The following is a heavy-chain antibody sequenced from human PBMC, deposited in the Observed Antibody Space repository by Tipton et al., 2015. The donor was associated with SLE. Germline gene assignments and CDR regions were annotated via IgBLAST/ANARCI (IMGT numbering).Heavy chain of an antibody. Sequence: TLSLTCTVSGGSISSHYWSWIRQPPGKGLEWIGYIYYSGSNNYNPSLKSRVTISVDTSKNEFSLKLSSVTAADTAVYYCARLGGWELHVFDYWGQGTLVTVSS. J-gene: IGHJ4*02. V-gene: IGHV4-59*11. CDR1: GGSISSHY. CDR2: IYYSGSN. D-gene: IGHD1-26*01. CDR3: ARLGGWELHVFDY.